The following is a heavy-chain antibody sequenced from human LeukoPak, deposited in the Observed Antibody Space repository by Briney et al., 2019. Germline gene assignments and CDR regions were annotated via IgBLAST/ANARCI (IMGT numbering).Heavy chain of an antibody. CDR2: IKSKTDGGTT. V-gene: IGHV3-15*01. D-gene: IGHD6-19*01. CDR3: TTEPYSSGWPYYFDY. CDR1: GFTFSNAW. J-gene: IGHJ4*02. Sequence: GGSLRLSCAASGFTFSNAWMSWVRQAPGKGLEWVGGIKSKTDGGTTDYAAPVKGRFTISRDDSKNTLYLQMNSLKTEDTAVYYCTTEPYSSGWPYYFDYWGQGTLVTVSS.